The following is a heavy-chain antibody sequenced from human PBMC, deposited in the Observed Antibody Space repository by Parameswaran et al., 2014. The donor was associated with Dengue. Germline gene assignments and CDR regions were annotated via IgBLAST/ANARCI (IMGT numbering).Heavy chain of an antibody. J-gene: IGHJ4*02. CDR2: IYYSGST. D-gene: IGHD6-13*01. Sequence: PGKGLEWIGYIYYSGSTNYNPSLKSRVTISVDTSKNQFSLKLSSVTAADTAVYYCARDGQRGYDFDYWGQGTLVTVSS. V-gene: IGHV4-59*13. CDR3: ARDGQRGYDFDY.